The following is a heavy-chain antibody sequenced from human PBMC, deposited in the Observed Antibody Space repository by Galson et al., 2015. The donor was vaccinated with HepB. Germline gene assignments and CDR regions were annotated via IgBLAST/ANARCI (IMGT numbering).Heavy chain of an antibody. CDR3: ARVHPEYTSGWYRQALYYFDS. D-gene: IGHD6-19*01. V-gene: IGHV3-23*01. J-gene: IGHJ4*02. CDR1: GFAFDTHA. CDR2: ISGNGDST. Sequence: SLRLSCAASGFAFDTHAMSWVRQAPGRGLEWTSGISGNGDSTYSADSVKGRFTTSRDNSKNTLFLQKTGLTADDTAIYYCARVHPEYTSGWYRQALYYFDSWGQGTLVAVSS.